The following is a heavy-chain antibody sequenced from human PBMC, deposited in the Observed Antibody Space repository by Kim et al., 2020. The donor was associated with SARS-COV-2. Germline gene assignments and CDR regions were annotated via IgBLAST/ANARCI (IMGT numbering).Heavy chain of an antibody. CDR2: VGAAGHT. CDR3: AKGGGNWFDP. V-gene: IGHV3-23*01. J-gene: IGHJ5*02. Sequence: GGSLRLSCAASGFTLSTTSMSWVRQAPGKGLEWVSTVGAAGHTYYVDSVKGRFTISRDNSKNMAFLQMNGLRADDTAIYFCAKGGGNWFDPWGQGTLVTVSS. CDR1: GFTLSTTS.